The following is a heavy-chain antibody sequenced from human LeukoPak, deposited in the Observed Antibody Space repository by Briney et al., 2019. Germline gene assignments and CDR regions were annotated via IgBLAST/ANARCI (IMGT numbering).Heavy chain of an antibody. CDR2: IHHGGTT. Sequence: PSETLSLTCAVSGGSITSGIWWSWVRQSPGMGLEWIGDIHHGGTTNYNPSLKSRVTISVDKSKNQFSLKLNSVTAADTAVYYCAKKDYSFMDVWGKGTTVTVSS. V-gene: IGHV4-4*02. J-gene: IGHJ6*03. CDR1: GGSITSGIW. CDR3: AKKDYSFMDV.